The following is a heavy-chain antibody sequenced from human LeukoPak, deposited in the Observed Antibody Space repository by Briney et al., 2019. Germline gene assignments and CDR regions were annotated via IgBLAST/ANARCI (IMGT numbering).Heavy chain of an antibody. D-gene: IGHD1-26*01. CDR3: ATGSYSGSYYLGYYYYYYGMDV. J-gene: IGHJ6*02. V-gene: IGHV1-24*01. CDR1: GYTLTELS. CDR2: FDPEDGET. Sequence: GASVKVSCKVSGYTLTELSMHWVRQAPGKGLEWVGGFDPEDGETIYAQKFQGRVTMTEDTSTDTAYMELSSLRSEDTAVYYCATGSYSGSYYLGYYYYYYGMDVWGQGTTVTVSS.